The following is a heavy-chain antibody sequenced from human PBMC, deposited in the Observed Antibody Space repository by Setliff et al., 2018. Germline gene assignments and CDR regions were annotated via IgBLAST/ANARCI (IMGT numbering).Heavy chain of an antibody. CDR1: GYTLNNYA. D-gene: IGHD3-16*01. CDR3: ARDGGNGVDY. J-gene: IGHJ4*02. CDR2: INTKTGNP. V-gene: IGHV7-4-1*02. Sequence: ASVKVSCKASGYTLNNYAMNWVRQAPGQGFEWMGWINTKTGNPTYAQDITGRLVFSLDTSVNTAFVQISSLKAEDTAVYYCARDGGNGVDYWGQGTLVTVSS.